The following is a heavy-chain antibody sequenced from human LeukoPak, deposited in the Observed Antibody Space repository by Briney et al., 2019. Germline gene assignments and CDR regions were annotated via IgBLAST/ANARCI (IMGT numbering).Heavy chain of an antibody. CDR2: IYYSGST. CDR3: ARDSNWFDP. Sequence: SETLSLTCTVPGGSISSYYWSWIRQPPGKGLEWIGYIYYSGSTNYNPSLKSRVTISVDTSKNQFSLKLSSVTAADTAVYYCARDSNWFDPWGQGTLVTVSS. V-gene: IGHV4-59*01. CDR1: GGSISSYY. J-gene: IGHJ5*02.